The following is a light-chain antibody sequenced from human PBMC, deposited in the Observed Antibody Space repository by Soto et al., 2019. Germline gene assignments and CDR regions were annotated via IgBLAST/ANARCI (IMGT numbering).Light chain of an antibody. V-gene: IGKV3D-15*03. CDR3: HQRQSWPRT. J-gene: IGKJ1*01. CDR1: QNIYSN. CDR2: QTS. Sequence: IVMTQSPATLSVSPGERATLSCRASQNIYSNVAWYQHRPGQAPRLLIYQTSIRAAGIPARFSASGTGTDFTLTISDVQPEDFAVYYCHQRQSWPRTCGQGTKVDIK.